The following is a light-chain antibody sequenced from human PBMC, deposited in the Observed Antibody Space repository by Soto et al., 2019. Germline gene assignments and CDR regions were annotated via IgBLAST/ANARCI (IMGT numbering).Light chain of an antibody. CDR2: RAF. CDR3: QQYTNWPPT. V-gene: IGKV3-15*01. Sequence: EIVMTQSPATLSLTPGERATLSCRASLSVSSDLAWYRQKPGQAPRLLIYRAFTRATGIPARFSGSGFGTDFTLTISSLQSEDFAVYYCQQYTNWPPTFGGGTKVDI. CDR1: LSVSSD. J-gene: IGKJ4*01.